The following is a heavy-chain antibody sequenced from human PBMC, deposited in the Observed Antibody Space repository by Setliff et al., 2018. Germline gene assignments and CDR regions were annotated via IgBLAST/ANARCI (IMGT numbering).Heavy chain of an antibody. V-gene: IGHV4-61*09. CDR1: GGSISNTYYY. J-gene: IGHJ6*03. D-gene: IGHD3-3*01. CDR2: IYTSWST. Sequence: SETLSLTCTVSGGSISNTYYYWSWIRQPAGQGLEWIGQIYTSWSTNYNPSPKSRVTISVDTSKNQFYLKLSSVTAADTAVYYCARMSGFLYIDVWGKGTTVTVSS. CDR3: ARMSGFLYIDV.